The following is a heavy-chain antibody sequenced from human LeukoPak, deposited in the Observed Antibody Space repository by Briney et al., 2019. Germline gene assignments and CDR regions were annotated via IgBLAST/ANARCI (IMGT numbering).Heavy chain of an antibody. D-gene: IGHD3-10*01. CDR3: ARAQYYYGSGSYAFDI. CDR1: GGSISSSNW. J-gene: IGHJ3*02. CDR2: IYYSGST. Sequence: SGTLSLTCAVSGGSISSSNWWSWVRQPPGKGLEWIGYIYYSGSTNYNPSLKSRVTISVDTSKNQFSLKLSSVTAADTAVYYCARAQYYYGSGSYAFDIWGRGTMVTVSS. V-gene: IGHV4-4*02.